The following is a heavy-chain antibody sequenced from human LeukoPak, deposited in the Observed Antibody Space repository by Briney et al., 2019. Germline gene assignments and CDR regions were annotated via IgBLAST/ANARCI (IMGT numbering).Heavy chain of an antibody. J-gene: IGHJ3*02. CDR2: IIPILGIA. CDR3: ASYQVVVTAEDAFDI. CDR1: GYTFTSYG. Sequence: SVKVSCKASGYTFTSYGISWVRQAPGQGLEWMGRIIPILGIANYAQKFQGRVTITADKSTSTAYMELSSLRSEDTAVYYCASYQVVVTAEDAFDIWGQGTMVTVSS. D-gene: IGHD2-21*02. V-gene: IGHV1-69*04.